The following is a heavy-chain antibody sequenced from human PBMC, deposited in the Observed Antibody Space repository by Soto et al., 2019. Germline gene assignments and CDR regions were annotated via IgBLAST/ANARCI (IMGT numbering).Heavy chain of an antibody. D-gene: IGHD6-19*01. CDR1: GGSISSGGYY. V-gene: IGHV4-31*03. CDR3: ARDHRSGWAYNWFDP. Sequence: QVQLQESGPGLVKPSQTLSLTCTVSGGSISSGGYYWSWIRQHPGKGLEWIGYIYYSGSTYYNPSLKIRVTISVDTSKNQFSLKLSSVTAADTAVYYCARDHRSGWAYNWFDPWGQGTLFTVSS. J-gene: IGHJ5*02. CDR2: IYYSGST.